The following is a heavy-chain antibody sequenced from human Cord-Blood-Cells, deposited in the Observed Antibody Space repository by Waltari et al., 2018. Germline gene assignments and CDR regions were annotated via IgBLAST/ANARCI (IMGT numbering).Heavy chain of an antibody. CDR2: IIPIFGTS. Sequence: QVQLVQSGAEVQKPGSSVKVSCKASGGTFSIYAISWVRQAPGQGLEWMGGIIPIFGTSNYAQKFQGRVTITADKSTSTAYMELSSLRSEDTAVYYCARNRGLIAAAAFDYWGQGTLVTVSS. D-gene: IGHD6-13*01. V-gene: IGHV1-69*06. CDR3: ARNRGLIAAAAFDY. J-gene: IGHJ4*02. CDR1: GGTFSIYA.